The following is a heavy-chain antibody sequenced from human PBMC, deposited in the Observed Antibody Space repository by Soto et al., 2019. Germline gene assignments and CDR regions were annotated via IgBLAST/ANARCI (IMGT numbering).Heavy chain of an antibody. V-gene: IGHV3-21*01. J-gene: IGHJ4*02. D-gene: IGHD6-13*01. Sequence: GGSLRLSCAASGFTFSSYSMNWVRQAPGKGLEWVSSISSSSSYIYYADSVKGRFTISRDNAKNSLYLQMNSLRAEDTAVYYCARDGGRIAAAGTDRYWGQGTLVTVSS. CDR3: ARDGGRIAAAGTDRY. CDR2: ISSSSSYI. CDR1: GFTFSSYS.